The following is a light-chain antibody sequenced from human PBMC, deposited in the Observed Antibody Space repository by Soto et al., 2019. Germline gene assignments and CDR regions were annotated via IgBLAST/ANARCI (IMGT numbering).Light chain of an antibody. CDR1: QSVSTN. V-gene: IGKV3-15*01. CDR2: AAS. Sequence: EIVVTQSPGILSVSPGDGATLSCRASQSVSTNLAWYQQKPGQAPTLLIYAASTRATGIPARLTGSGSGTDFTLTISSLQSEDFVVYYCQEYSKWPLFTFGPGTRVDIK. CDR3: QEYSKWPLFT. J-gene: IGKJ3*01.